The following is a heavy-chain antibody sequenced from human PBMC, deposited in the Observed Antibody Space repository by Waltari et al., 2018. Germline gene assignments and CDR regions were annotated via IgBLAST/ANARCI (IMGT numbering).Heavy chain of an antibody. CDR1: GGSFSGYY. V-gene: IGHV4-34*01. CDR3: AREEENCSGGSCYYGWFDP. J-gene: IGHJ5*02. Sequence: QVQLQQWGAGLLKPSETLSLTCAVYGGSFSGYYWSWIRQPQGKGLEWIGEINHSGSTNYNPSLKSRVTISVDTSKNQFSLKLSSVTAADTAVYYCAREEENCSGGSCYYGWFDPWGQGTLVTVSS. CDR2: INHSGST. D-gene: IGHD2-15*01.